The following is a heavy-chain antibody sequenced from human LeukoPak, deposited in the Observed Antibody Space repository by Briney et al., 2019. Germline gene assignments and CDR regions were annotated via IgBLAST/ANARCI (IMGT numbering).Heavy chain of an antibody. J-gene: IGHJ4*02. Sequence: AGGSLRLSCAASGFSFSSYEMNWVRQAPGKGLEWVSYISSSGNTKYYADSVKGRFTISRVNAKNSLYLQLNSLRAEDTAVYYCASHYGDYVWGHFWGQGTLVTVSS. CDR3: ASHYGDYVWGHF. CDR1: GFSFSSYE. CDR2: ISSSGNTK. D-gene: IGHD4-17*01. V-gene: IGHV3-48*03.